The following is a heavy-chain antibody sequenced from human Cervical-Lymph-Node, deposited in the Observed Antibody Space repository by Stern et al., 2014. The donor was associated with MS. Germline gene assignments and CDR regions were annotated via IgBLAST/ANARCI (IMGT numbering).Heavy chain of an antibody. Sequence: VQLVESGAEVKKPGASVKVSCKASGYTFTSYGFSWVRQAHGQGLEWVGWISVYSGNTNYARKFQGRVTLTTDTSTSTVYMELTNLRSDDTAVYYCARAYEGDYWGQGTLVTVSS. CDR1: GYTFTSYG. V-gene: IGHV1-18*01. CDR3: ARAYEGDY. CDR2: ISVYSGNT. J-gene: IGHJ4*02. D-gene: IGHD3-3*01.